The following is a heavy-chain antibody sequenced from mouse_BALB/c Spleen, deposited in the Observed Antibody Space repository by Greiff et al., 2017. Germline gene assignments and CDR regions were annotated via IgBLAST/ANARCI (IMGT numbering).Heavy chain of an antibody. Sequence: VQVVESGPGLVAPSQSLSITCTVSGFSLTGYGVNWVRQPPGKGLEWLGMIWGDGSTDYNSALKSRLSISKDNSKSQVFLKMNSLQTDDTARYYCAREGYDYDEAMDYWGQGTSVTVSS. CDR1: GFSLTGYG. V-gene: IGHV2-6-7*01. CDR3: AREGYDYDEAMDY. J-gene: IGHJ4*01. D-gene: IGHD2-4*01. CDR2: IWGDGST.